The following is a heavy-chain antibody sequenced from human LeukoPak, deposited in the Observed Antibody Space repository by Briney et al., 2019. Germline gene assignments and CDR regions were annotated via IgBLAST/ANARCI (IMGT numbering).Heavy chain of an antibody. V-gene: IGHV6-1*01. CDR3: ARGRMMSGMDV. J-gene: IGHJ6*02. CDR2: TYYRSKWLN. Sequence: SQTLSLTSAISGDSVSRSSAYWNWFRQSPSRGLEWLGRTYYRSKWLNDYAASVKSRISVNPDTSKNHYSLQLNSVTPEDTAIYYCARGRMMSGMDVWGQGTTVTVSS. CDR1: GDSVSRSSAY. D-gene: IGHD3-16*01.